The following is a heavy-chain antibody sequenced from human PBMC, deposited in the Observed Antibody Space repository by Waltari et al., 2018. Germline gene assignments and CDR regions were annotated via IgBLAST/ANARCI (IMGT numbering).Heavy chain of an antibody. CDR1: GDSISTGPFY. J-gene: IGHJ4*02. CDR2: IHHSGTT. V-gene: IGHV4-31*02. CDR3: ARVFRAGYFDL. Sequence: QVQLQESGPGLVKPSQTLSLTCSVSGDSISTGPFYWSWIRQHPGKGLEWIGYIHHSGTTYYNPSLNSRVTISLDASENHFSLEVTSVTAADTAIYFCARVFRAGYFDLWGQGTLVTVSS. D-gene: IGHD3-3*01.